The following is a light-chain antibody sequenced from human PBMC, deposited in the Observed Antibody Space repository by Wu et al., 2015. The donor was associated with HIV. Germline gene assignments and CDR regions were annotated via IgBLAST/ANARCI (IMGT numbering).Light chain of an antibody. CDR3: HQYSTYPRT. V-gene: IGKV1-5*03. CDR2: KTS. J-gene: IGKJ1*01. CDR1: QRISSW. Sequence: DVQMTQSPSTLSASVGDSVTLTCRASQRISSWLAWYQQKPGKAPKLLIYKTSTLQNEVPSRFSGSGSGTEFTLTISSLQPDDFATYYCHQYSTYPRTFGPRDQGG.